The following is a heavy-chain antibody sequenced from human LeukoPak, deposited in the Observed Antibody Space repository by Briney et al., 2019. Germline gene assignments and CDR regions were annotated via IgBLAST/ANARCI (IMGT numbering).Heavy chain of an antibody. V-gene: IGHV4-59*01. D-gene: IGHD3-3*01. J-gene: IGHJ4*02. CDR2: IYYSGST. CDR1: GGSISSYY. Sequence: PSETLSLTCTVSGGSISSYYWSWLRQPPGKGLEWIGYIYYSGSTNYNPYLTSRVTISVDTSKNQYSLKLSSVTAADTAVYYCASSITIFGVVTYFDYWGQGTLVTVSS. CDR3: ASSITIFGVVTYFDY.